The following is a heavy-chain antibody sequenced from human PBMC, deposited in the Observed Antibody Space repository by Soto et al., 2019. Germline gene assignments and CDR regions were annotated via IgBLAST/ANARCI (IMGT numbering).Heavy chain of an antibody. CDR3: TRDIGGKGAY. J-gene: IGHJ4*02. CDR1: GFTFSSYW. D-gene: IGHD3-10*01. Sequence: ETLSLSCAASGFTFSSYWMHWVRQVPGKGLLWVSRIDEYGSTINYADSVKGRFTISRDNARNTLYLEMNSLRAEDTALYYCTRDIGGKGAYWGPGTLVTVSS. V-gene: IGHV3-74*01. CDR2: IDEYGSTI.